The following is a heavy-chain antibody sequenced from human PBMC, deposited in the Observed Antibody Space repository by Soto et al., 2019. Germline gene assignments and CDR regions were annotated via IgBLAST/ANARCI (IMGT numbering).Heavy chain of an antibody. CDR2: INPDNGNT. D-gene: IGHD6-13*01. V-gene: IGHV1-3*01. J-gene: IGHJ5*02. CDR3: ARGIATGQLDP. Sequence: QVQLVQSGAEVKKPGASVKISCKASGYTFTRYTMNWVRQAPGQRLGWMGWINPDNGNTKSSQKFQDRVIITRDTSASTAYMDLSSLSSEDPAVYYCARGIATGQLDPWGQGTLVTVSS. CDR1: GYTFTRYT.